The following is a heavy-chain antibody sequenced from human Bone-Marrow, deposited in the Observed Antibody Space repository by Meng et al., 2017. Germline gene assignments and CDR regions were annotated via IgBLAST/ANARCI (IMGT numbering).Heavy chain of an antibody. V-gene: IGHV4-59*01. J-gene: IGHJ4*02. D-gene: IGHD5-18*01. CDR3: ARDSRGNTYGYFDY. CDR1: GGSFSGYY. Sequence: SETLSLTCAVYGGSFSGYYWSWIRQPPGKGLEWIGYIHYSGSTNYNPSLESRVTISVDTSKNQFSLKLNSVTAADTAVYYCARDSRGNTYGYFDYWGQGTRVTGAS. CDR2: IHYSGST.